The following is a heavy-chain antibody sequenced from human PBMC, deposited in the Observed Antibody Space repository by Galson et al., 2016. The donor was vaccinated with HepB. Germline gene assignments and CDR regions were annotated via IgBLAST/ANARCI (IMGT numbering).Heavy chain of an antibody. J-gene: IGHJ6*02. V-gene: IGHV3-23*01. CDR2: ISSSGGTT. Sequence: SLRLSCAASGFTFSSHSMTWVRQAPGKGLEWVSGISSSGGTTFYADSVKGRFTISRDNARNSLFLQMTSLRVEDTAVFYCARDFDTVTINLLGGDYYFALDVWGQGTTVIVSS. CDR3: ARDFDTVTINLLGGDYYFALDV. D-gene: IGHD4-17*01. CDR1: GFTFSSHS.